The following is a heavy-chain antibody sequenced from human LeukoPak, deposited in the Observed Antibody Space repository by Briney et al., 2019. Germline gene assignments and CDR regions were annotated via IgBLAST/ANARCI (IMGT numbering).Heavy chain of an antibody. Sequence: SVKVSCKASGGTFSSYAISWVRQAPGQGLEWMGRIIPIFGIANYAQKFQGRVTITADKSTSTAYMELSSLRPEDTAVYYCARDVFPRPTIKQYYYYGMDVWGQGTTVTVSS. CDR2: IIPIFGIA. J-gene: IGHJ6*02. V-gene: IGHV1-69*04. D-gene: IGHD1-26*01. CDR3: ARDVFPRPTIKQYYYYGMDV. CDR1: GGTFSSYA.